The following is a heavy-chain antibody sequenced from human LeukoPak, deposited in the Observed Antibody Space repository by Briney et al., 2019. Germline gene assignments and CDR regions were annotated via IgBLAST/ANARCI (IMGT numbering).Heavy chain of an antibody. V-gene: IGHV4-34*01. CDR3: ASRSTYRVRGYYFDY. D-gene: IGHD3-10*01. CDR2: INHSGST. Sequence: PSETLSLTCAVSGGSFSGSYWSWIRQPPGKRLEWIGEINHSGSTNYDPSLTSRVTISVDTSKNQFSLKLSCVTAADTAVYYCASRSTYRVRGYYFDYWGQGTLVTVSS. CDR1: GGSFSGSY. J-gene: IGHJ4*02.